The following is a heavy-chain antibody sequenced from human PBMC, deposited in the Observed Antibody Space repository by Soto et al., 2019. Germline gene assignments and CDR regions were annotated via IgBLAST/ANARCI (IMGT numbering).Heavy chain of an antibody. V-gene: IGHV3-7*03. J-gene: IGHJ4*02. CDR3: ARDNRGTFDY. CDR1: GFTFSNSW. D-gene: IGHD7-27*01. CDR2: MNQDGSEK. Sequence: PGGSLRLSCAASGFTFSNSWMTWVRQAPGKGLEWVANMNQDGSEKYYEDSVKGRSTISRDNAKNSLSLQMNSLRAEDTAVYFCARDNRGTFDYWGQGALVTVSS.